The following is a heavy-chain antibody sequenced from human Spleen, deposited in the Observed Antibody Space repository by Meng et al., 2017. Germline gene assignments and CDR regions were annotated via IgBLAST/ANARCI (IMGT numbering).Heavy chain of an antibody. J-gene: IGHJ5*02. D-gene: IGHD3-22*01. V-gene: IGHV3-11*01. Sequence: QVQLVESGGGLVKPGGSLRCSCAASGFTFSDYYMSWIRQAPGKGLEWGSYISGSGSTIYADSVKGRFTISRDNAKNSLYLQMNSLRAEDTAVYYCARDCDTSGHYGWFDPWGQGTLVTVSS. CDR1: GFTFSDYY. CDR3: ARDCDTSGHYGWFDP. CDR2: ISGSGST.